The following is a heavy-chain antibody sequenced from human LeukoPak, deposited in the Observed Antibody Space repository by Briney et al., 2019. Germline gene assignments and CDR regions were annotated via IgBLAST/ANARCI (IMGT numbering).Heavy chain of an antibody. CDR3: AREGGDDSSGFDY. D-gene: IGHD3-22*01. CDR1: GGSFSGYY. CDR2: INHSGST. V-gene: IGHV4-34*01. J-gene: IGHJ4*02. Sequence: SETLSLTCAVYGGSFSGYYWSWIRQPPGKGLEWIGEINHSGSTYYNPSLKSRVTISVDTSKNQFSLKLSSVTAADTAVYYCAREGGDDSSGFDYWGQGTLVTVSS.